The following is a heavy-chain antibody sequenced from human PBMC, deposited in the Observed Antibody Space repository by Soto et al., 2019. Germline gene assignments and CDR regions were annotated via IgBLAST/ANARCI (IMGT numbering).Heavy chain of an antibody. CDR1: GYSFIAYG. D-gene: IGHD4-17*01. J-gene: IGHJ4*01. V-gene: IGHV1-18*04. CDR3: ATTTLTSQCAH. CDR2: ISPYNGNT. Sequence: QVQLVQSGTELKKPGASVKVSCRASGYSFIAYGLSWVRQSPGQGLEWMGWISPYNGNTNYAEKFQGRVTMTTDTSTSTAYMDLRNLSSDDSALYYCATTTLTSQCAHWGQGSLVPVSS.